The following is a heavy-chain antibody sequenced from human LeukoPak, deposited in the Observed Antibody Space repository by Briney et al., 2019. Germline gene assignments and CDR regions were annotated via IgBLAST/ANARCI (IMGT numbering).Heavy chain of an antibody. V-gene: IGHV3-73*01. CDR3: TRTNYYDSSGSDY. CDR1: GFTSSGSA. D-gene: IGHD3-22*01. CDR2: IRSKANSYAT. J-gene: IGHJ4*02. Sequence: PGGSLRLSCAASGFTSSGSAMHWVRQASGKGLEWVGRIRSKANSYATAYAASVKGRFTISRDDSKNTAYLQMNSLKTEDTAVYYCTRTNYYDSSGSDYWGQGTLVTVSS.